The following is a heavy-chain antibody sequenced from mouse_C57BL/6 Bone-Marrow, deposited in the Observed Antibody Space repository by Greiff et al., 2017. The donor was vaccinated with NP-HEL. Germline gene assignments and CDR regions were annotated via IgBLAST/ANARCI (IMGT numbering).Heavy chain of an antibody. CDR2: IYPGGGYT. J-gene: IGHJ3*01. CDR1: GYTFTNYW. CDR3: ARSSYDYDEEDWFAY. D-gene: IGHD2-4*01. Sequence: QVQLQQSGAELVRPGTSVKMSCKASGYTFTNYWIGWAKQRPGHGLERIGDIYPGGGYTNYNEKFKGKATLTADKSSSTAYMQFSSLTSEDSAIYYCARSSYDYDEEDWFAYWGQGTLVTVSA. V-gene: IGHV1-63*01.